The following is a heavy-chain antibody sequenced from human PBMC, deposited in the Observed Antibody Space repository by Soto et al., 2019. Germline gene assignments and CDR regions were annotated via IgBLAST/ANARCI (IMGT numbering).Heavy chain of an antibody. J-gene: IGHJ4*02. CDR2: ISGSGGST. D-gene: IGHD6-13*01. V-gene: IGHV3-23*01. CDR3: AKGGGGSWTGGY. CDR1: GFTFSSYA. Sequence: EVQLLESGGGLVKPGGSLRLSCAASGFTFSSYAMSWARQAPGKGLEWVSAISGSGGSTSYADSVKGRFTISRDNSKNTLYLQMNSVRAEDTAVYYCAKGGGGSWTGGYWGQGTLVTVSS.